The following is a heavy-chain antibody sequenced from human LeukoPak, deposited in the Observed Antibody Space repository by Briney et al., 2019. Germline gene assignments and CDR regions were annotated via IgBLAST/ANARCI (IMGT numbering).Heavy chain of an antibody. CDR1: GFTFSSYA. Sequence: GGSLRLSCAASGFTFSSYAMSWVRQAPGKGLEWVSSISSSSSYIHYADSVKGRFTISRDNAKNSLYLQMNSLRAEDTAVYYCLPTPSLMGAVDYWGQGTLVTVSS. D-gene: IGHD1-26*01. V-gene: IGHV3-21*01. CDR2: ISSSSSYI. J-gene: IGHJ4*02. CDR3: LPTPSLMGAVDY.